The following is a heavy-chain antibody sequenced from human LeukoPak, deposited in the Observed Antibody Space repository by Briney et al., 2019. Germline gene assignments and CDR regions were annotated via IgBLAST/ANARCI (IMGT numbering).Heavy chain of an antibody. CDR2: INHSGST. J-gene: IGHJ5*02. CDR1: GGSFSGYY. V-gene: IGHV4-34*01. Sequence: SETLSLTCAVYGGSFSGYYWSWIRQPPGKGLEWIGEINHSGSTNYNPSLKSRVTISVDTSKNQFSLKLSSVTAADTAVYYCARDGVTGMGNWFDPWGQGTLVTVSS. CDR3: ARDGVTGMGNWFDP. D-gene: IGHD2-21*02.